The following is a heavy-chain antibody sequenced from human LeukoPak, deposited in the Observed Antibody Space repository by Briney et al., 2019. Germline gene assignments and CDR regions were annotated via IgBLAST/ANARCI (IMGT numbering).Heavy chain of an antibody. CDR1: GGTFTSYA. CDR2: VIPIFGTA. V-gene: IGHV1-69*01. D-gene: IGHD6-19*01. Sequence: SVKVSCKASGGTFTSYAISWVRQAPAQGLEWMGGVIPIFGTANYAQQSHGRVTITADESTSTAYIELSSLRAEDTAVYYCASGGVKPLLVYYYYM. J-gene: IGHJ6*03. CDR3: ASGGVKPLLVYYYYM.